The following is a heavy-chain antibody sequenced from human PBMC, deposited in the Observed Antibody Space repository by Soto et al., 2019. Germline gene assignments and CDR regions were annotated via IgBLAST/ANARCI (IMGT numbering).Heavy chain of an antibody. CDR1: GFPFTTYG. CDR3: VGGQYYFDD. D-gene: IGHD3-10*01. CDR2: ISYDGSNK. J-gene: IGHJ4*02. V-gene: IGHV3-30*03. Sequence: QVQLVESGGGVVQPGRSLRLSCAASGFPFTTYGMHWVREGPGKGLEWVAVISYDGSNKYYADSVKGRFTISRDNSKNTLYLPMNSLRPEDTALYYCVGGQYYFDDRGQGTMVTVSS.